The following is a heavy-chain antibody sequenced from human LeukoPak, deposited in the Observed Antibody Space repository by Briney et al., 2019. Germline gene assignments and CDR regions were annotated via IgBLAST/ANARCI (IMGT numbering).Heavy chain of an antibody. D-gene: IGHD6-19*01. CDR1: GFPFSSYS. V-gene: IGHV3-64*01. Sequence: GSLILSCAASGFPFSSYSMHWVRQAPGKGLEFVSAISRNGRNTYYGNSVKGRFTISRDISKNTLHLQMGSLRPEDMAVYYCARVDSGSACASWGQGILVTVSS. CDR2: ISRNGRNT. J-gene: IGHJ1*01. CDR3: ARVDSGSACAS.